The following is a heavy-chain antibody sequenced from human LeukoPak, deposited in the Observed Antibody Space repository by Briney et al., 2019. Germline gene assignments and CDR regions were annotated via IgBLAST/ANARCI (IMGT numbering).Heavy chain of an antibody. CDR1: GFTSSSYE. CDR2: ITGRGSSV. CDR3: TTDHVGATVEFDS. Sequence: PGGSLRLSCAASGFTSSSYEMNGVRQAPGEGLEWISYITGRGSSVKYAYSVKGRFTISRENAKNSLYLQMDSLRAEDTAIYYCTTDHVGATVEFDSWGQGTLVTVSS. D-gene: IGHD1-26*01. J-gene: IGHJ4*02. V-gene: IGHV3-48*03.